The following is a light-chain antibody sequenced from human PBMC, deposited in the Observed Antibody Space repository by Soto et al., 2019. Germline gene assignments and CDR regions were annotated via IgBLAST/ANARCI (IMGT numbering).Light chain of an antibody. CDR3: QQYNNWHTWT. Sequence: EIVMTQSLATISVSPGERATLSCRASQSVSRNLAWYQQKPGQAPRLLVYGASTRATGIPARFSGSGSGTEFTLTISSLKSEDFAVYYCQQYNNWHTWTFGHGTKVDIK. CDR1: QSVSRN. J-gene: IGKJ1*01. V-gene: IGKV3-15*01. CDR2: GAS.